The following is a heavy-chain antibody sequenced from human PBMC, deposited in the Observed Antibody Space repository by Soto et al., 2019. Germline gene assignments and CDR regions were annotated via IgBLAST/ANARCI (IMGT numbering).Heavy chain of an antibody. CDR1: GYTFTSYD. CDR2: MNPNSGNT. CDR3: ARTRILEWLFDYYYYMDV. Sequence: ASVKVSCKASGYTFTSYDINWVRQATGQGLEWMGWMNPNSGNTGYAQKFQGRVTMTRNTSISTAYMELSSLRSEDTAVYYCARTRILEWLFDYYYYMDVWGKGTTVTVSS. D-gene: IGHD3-3*01. J-gene: IGHJ6*03. V-gene: IGHV1-8*01.